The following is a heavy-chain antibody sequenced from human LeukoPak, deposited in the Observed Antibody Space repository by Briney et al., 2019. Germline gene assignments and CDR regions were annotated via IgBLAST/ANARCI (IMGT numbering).Heavy chain of an antibody. D-gene: IGHD6-19*01. CDR2: INQDGSEK. Sequence: GGSLRLSCAASGFTFSSYWMSWVRQAPGKGLEWVANINQDGSEKYYVDSVKGRFTISRDNSKNTLYLQMNSLRAKDTAVYYCAKRSAESSGYFDYWGQGTLVSVSS. V-gene: IGHV3-7*03. CDR3: AKRSAESSGYFDY. J-gene: IGHJ4*02. CDR1: GFTFSSYW.